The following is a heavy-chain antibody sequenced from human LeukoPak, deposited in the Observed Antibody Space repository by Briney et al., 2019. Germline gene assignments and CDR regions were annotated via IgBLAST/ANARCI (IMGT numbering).Heavy chain of an antibody. D-gene: IGHD4-11*01. J-gene: IGHJ6*02. Sequence: SVKVSCKASGGTFSSYAISWVRQAPGQGLEWMGGIIPIFGTANYAQKFQGRVTITADESTSTAYMELSSLRSEDTAVYYCARDDSNYEVQYYGMDVWGQGTTVTVSS. CDR1: GGTFSSYA. V-gene: IGHV1-69*13. CDR2: IIPIFGTA. CDR3: ARDDSNYEVQYYGMDV.